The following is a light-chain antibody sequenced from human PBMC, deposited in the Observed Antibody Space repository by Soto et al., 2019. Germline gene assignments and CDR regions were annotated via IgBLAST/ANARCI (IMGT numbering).Light chain of an antibody. Sequence: EIVLTQSPATLSLSPGERATLSCRASQSVSSYLAWYQQKPGQAPRLLIYDASNSASGSPTRFSGSGSGTDFTLTISSLEPEDFAVYYCKQRSNWPKTFGQGNKLEIK. CDR1: QSVSSY. J-gene: IGKJ2*01. CDR2: DAS. V-gene: IGKV3-11*01. CDR3: KQRSNWPKT.